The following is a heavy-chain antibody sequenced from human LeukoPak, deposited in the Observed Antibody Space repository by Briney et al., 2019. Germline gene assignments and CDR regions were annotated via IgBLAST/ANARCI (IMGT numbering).Heavy chain of an antibody. CDR3: ARGYYYDSSGYYWLGYYYYYMDV. J-gene: IGHJ6*03. D-gene: IGHD3-22*01. CDR1: GYTFTSYD. CDR2: MNPNSGNT. Sequence: ASEKVSCKASGYTFTSYDINWVRQATGQGLEWMGWMNPNSGNTGYAQKFQGRVTITRNTSISTAYMELSSLRSEDTAVYYCARGYYYDSSGYYWLGYYYYYMDVWGKGTTVTVSS. V-gene: IGHV1-8*03.